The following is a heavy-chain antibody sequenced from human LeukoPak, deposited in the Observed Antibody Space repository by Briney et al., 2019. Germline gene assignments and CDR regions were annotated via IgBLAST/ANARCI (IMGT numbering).Heavy chain of an antibody. D-gene: IGHD6-19*01. CDR2: INPNSGGT. CDR3: ARNGGGWYEMYNWFDP. Sequence: GSVKVSCKASGYTFTGYYMHWVRQAPGQGLEWMGWINPNSGGTNYAQKFQGRVTMTRDTSISTAYMELSRLRSDDTAVYYCARNGGGWYEMYNWFDPWGQGTLVTVSS. J-gene: IGHJ5*02. V-gene: IGHV1-2*02. CDR1: GYTFTGYY.